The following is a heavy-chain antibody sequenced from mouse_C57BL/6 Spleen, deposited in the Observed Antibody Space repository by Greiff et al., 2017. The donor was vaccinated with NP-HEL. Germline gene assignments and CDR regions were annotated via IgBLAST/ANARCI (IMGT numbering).Heavy chain of an antibody. V-gene: IGHV7-3*01. CDR2: IRNKANGYTT. CDR3: ARYTVWAMGY. Sequence: EVQLVESGGGLVQPGGSLSLSCAASGFTFTDYYMSWVRQPPGKALEWLGFIRNKANGYTTEYSASVKGRFTISRDNSQSILYLQMNALRAEDSATYCCARYTVWAMGYWGQGTSVTVSS. CDR1: GFTFTDYY. J-gene: IGHJ4*01.